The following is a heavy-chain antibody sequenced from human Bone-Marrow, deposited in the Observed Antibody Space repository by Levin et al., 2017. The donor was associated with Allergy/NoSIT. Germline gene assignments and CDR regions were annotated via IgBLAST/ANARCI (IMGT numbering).Heavy chain of an antibody. J-gene: IGHJ2*01. CDR1: GFTFSSYW. CDR3: ARAKQWLPYWYFDL. D-gene: IGHD5-12*01. V-gene: IGHV3-74*01. CDR2: INSDGSST. Sequence: SCAASGFTFSSYWMHWVRQAPGKGLVWVSRINSDGSSTSYADSVKGRFTISRDNAKNTLYLQMNSLRAEDTAVYYCARAKQWLPYWYFDLWGRGTLVTVSS.